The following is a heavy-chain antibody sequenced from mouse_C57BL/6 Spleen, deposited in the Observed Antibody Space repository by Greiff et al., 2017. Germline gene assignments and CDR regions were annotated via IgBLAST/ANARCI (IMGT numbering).Heavy chain of an antibody. V-gene: IGHV1-76*01. D-gene: IGHD4-1*01. J-gene: IGHJ4*01. CDR2: IYPGSGNT. CDR1: GYTFADYY. Sequence: QVQLQQSGAELVRPGASVKLSCKASGYTFADYYINWVKQRPGQGLEWIARIYPGSGNTYYNEKFKGKATLTAEKSSSTAYMQLSSLTSDDSAVYFCARGPSNWDSYAMDYWGQGTSVTVSS. CDR3: ARGPSNWDSYAMDY.